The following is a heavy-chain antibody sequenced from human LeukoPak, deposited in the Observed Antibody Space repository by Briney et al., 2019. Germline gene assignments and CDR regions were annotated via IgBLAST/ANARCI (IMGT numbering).Heavy chain of an antibody. V-gene: IGHV1-46*01. CDR3: AGIHNWNYAIDY. CDR1: GYTFTSYY. D-gene: IGHD1-7*01. Sequence: GASVTVSCKASGYTFTSYYVHGVRQAPGQGLEWMGLISPSGDSTSYAQNFQGRVTMTRDTSTSTVYMELRSLRSEDTAVYYCAGIHNWNYAIDYWGQGTLVTVSS. CDR2: ISPSGDST. J-gene: IGHJ4*02.